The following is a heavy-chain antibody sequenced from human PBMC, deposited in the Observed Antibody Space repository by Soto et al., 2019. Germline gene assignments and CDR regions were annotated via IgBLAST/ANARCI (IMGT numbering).Heavy chain of an antibody. V-gene: IGHV3-23*01. CDR2: ISGSGDST. D-gene: IGHD3-3*01. CDR3: AKYTPQEWLLVFHY. Sequence: GGSLRLSCAGSGFTFSNYAMSWVRQAPGKGLEWVSAISGSGDSTYYANSVKGRFTISRDNSKNTLYLQMNSLRAEDTAVYYCAKYTPQEWLLVFHYWGQGTLVTVSS. CDR1: GFTFSNYA. J-gene: IGHJ4*02.